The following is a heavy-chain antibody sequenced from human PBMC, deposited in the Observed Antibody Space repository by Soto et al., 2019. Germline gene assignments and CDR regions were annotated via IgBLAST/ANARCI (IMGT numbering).Heavy chain of an antibody. V-gene: IGHV1-18*01. CDR3: AREGVAPYYYYGMDV. Sequence: QVQLVQSGAEVKKPGASVKVSCKASGYTFTRSGISWVRQAPGQGLEWMGWISTYNGGTNYAQTFQGRVTMTTDTSTSTVHMEVRSLRSDDTAVYYCAREGVAPYYYYGMDVWGQGTPVTVSS. CDR2: ISTYNGGT. D-gene: IGHD5-12*01. CDR1: GYTFTRSG. J-gene: IGHJ6*02.